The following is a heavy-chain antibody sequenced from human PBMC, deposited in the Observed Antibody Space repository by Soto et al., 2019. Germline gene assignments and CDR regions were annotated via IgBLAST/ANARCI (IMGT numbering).Heavy chain of an antibody. V-gene: IGHV3-23*01. CDR2: VGSDGGST. D-gene: IGHD3-10*01. CDR1: EFTFTSYA. CDR3: ARDRYQGSGSHLVPDY. J-gene: IGHJ4*02. Sequence: EVQLLESGGGLVQPGGSLRLSCAASEFTFTSYAMSWVRQAPGKGLEWVSAVGSDGGSTYYADSVRGRFTISRDNSKNTLYLQMNSLRAEDTAVYYCARDRYQGSGSHLVPDYWGQGTLVTVSS.